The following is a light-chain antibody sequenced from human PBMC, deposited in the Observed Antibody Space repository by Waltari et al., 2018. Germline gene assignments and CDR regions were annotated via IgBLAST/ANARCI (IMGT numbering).Light chain of an antibody. CDR2: RDN. J-gene: IGLJ2*01. CDR3: TAWDSSLKGLL. Sequence: SVLSQPPSASGTPGPRVSISCSGSASNLGSDTVNWYQHLPGTAPKLLIYRDNLRPSGVPDRFSGSKSGTSASLAISGLQSEDEADYFCTAWDSSLKGLLFGGGTRLTVL. CDR1: ASNLGSDT. V-gene: IGLV1-44*01.